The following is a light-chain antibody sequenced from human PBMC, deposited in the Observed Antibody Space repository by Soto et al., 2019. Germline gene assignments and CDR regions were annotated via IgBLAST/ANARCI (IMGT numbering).Light chain of an antibody. J-gene: IGKJ1*01. CDR3: KQNAHWPRR. V-gene: IGKV2-30*01. CDR1: QSLVYSDGRAD. Sequence: DVVMTQSPLSLPVTLGQPASISCRSNQSLVYSDGRADLKWFHQRPGQSPRRLINKVSSRDSGVPDRFSVSGSGTDFTLTISRVEADDIGVYYCKQNAHWPRRFGEGTKVEI. CDR2: KVS.